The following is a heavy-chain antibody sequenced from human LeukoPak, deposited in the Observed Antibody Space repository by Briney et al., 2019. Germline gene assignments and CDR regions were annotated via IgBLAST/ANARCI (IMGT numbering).Heavy chain of an antibody. CDR3: ARDLGDSYDSSGYYTPYFDY. V-gene: IGHV1-46*01. CDR1: GYTFTSYY. CDR2: INPSGGST. Sequence: GASVKVSCKASGYTFTSYYMHWVRQAPGQGLEWMGIINPSGGSTSYAQKFQGRVTMTRDTSTSTVYMEQSSLRSEDTAVYYCARDLGDSYDSSGYYTPYFDYWGQGTLVTVSS. D-gene: IGHD3-22*01. J-gene: IGHJ4*02.